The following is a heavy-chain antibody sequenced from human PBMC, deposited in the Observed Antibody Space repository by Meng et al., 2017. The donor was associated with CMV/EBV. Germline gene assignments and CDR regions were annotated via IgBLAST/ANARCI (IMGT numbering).Heavy chain of an antibody. CDR2: ISWNSGSI. CDR1: GFTFDDYA. V-gene: IGHV3-9*01. D-gene: IGHD3-9*01. J-gene: IGHJ4*02. CDR3: AKVHDILTGYYDY. Sequence: SLKISCAASGFTFDDYAMHWVRQAPGKGLEWVSGISWNSGSIGYADSVKGRFTISRDNAKNSLYLQMNSLRAEDTALYYCAKVHDILTGYYDYWGQGTLVTRLL.